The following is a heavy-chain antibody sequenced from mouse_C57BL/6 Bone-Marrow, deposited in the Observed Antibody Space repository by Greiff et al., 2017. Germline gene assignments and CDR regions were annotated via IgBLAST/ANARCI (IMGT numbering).Heavy chain of an antibody. Sequence: VQLQQSGAELVKPGASVKLSCTASGFNFTDYYIHWVKQRTEQGLEWIGRIDPEDGETKYAPKFKDKATITADTSSTAAYLQLSSLTSEDTAVYYCTRSRIYDGTNYWGQGTTLTVSA. CDR1: GFNFTDYY. J-gene: IGHJ2*01. CDR2: IDPEDGET. D-gene: IGHD1-1*01. V-gene: IGHV14-2*01. CDR3: TRSRIYDGTNY.